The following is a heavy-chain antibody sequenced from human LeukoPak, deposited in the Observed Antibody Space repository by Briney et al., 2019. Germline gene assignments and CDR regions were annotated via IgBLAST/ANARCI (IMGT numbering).Heavy chain of an antibody. J-gene: IGHJ4*02. D-gene: IGHD6-19*01. Sequence: SETLSLTCGVSGGSISSTNWWTWVRQPPGEGLEWIGEDHLSGRTNYNPSLESRVTMSVDMSENHISLTLTSVTAADTAVYYCARHIAVAGPGRVYYFDYWGQGTLVTVSS. CDR2: DHLSGRT. CDR3: ARHIAVAGPGRVYYFDY. V-gene: IGHV4-4*02. CDR1: GGSISSTNW.